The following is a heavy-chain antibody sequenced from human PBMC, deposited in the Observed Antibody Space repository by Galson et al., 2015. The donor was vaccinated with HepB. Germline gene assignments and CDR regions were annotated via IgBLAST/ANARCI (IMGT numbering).Heavy chain of an antibody. CDR3: ARNSPVGPYNYYYYMDV. Sequence: TLSLTCSVSGGSISSGGYYWSWVRQPAGGGLQWIGRINTRGGTTYNPSLKSRVTMSVDTSRNQFTLKVTYVTAADTAVYYCARNSPVGPYNYYYYMDVWGKGTTVTVSS. CDR1: GGSISSGGYY. D-gene: IGHD1-1*01. CDR2: INTRGGT. V-gene: IGHV4-61*02. J-gene: IGHJ6*03.